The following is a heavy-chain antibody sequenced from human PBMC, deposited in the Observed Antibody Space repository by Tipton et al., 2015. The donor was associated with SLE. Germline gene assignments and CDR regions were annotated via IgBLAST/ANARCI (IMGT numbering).Heavy chain of an antibody. CDR3: ARGDYYDSSGYYYVGYYYYYMDV. Sequence: TLSLTCTVSGGSISSYYWSWIRQPPGKGLEWIGYIYYSGSTNYNPPLQSRVTISVDTSKNQFSLKLSSVTAADTAVYYCARGDYYDSSGYYYVGYYYYYMDVWGKGTTVTVSS. V-gene: IGHV4-59*01. CDR1: GGSISSYY. D-gene: IGHD3-22*01. CDR2: IYYSGST. J-gene: IGHJ6*03.